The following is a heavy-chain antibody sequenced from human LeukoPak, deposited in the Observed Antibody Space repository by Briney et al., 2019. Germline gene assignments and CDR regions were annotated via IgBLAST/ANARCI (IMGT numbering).Heavy chain of an antibody. CDR3: ARSVGHDYGDYPD. D-gene: IGHD4-17*01. V-gene: IGHV1-2*02. CDR2: INPNSGGT. J-gene: IGHJ4*02. Sequence: ASVKVSCKASGYTFTSYDINWVRQAPGQGLEWMGWINPNSGGTNYAQKFQGRVTMTRDTSISTAYMELSRLRSDDTAVYYCARSVGHDYGDYPDWGQGTLVTVSS. CDR1: GYTFTSYD.